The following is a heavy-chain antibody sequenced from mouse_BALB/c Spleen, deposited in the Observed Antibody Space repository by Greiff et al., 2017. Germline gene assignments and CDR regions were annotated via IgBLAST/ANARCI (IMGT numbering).Heavy chain of an antibody. V-gene: IGHV1-87*01. CDR3: ARGFYGNYGVDD. CDR2: IYPGDGDT. Sequence: QVQLQQSGAELARPGASVKLSCKASGYTFTSYWMQWVKQRPGQGLEWIGAIYPGDGDTRYTQKFKGKATLTADKSSSTAYMQLSSLASEDSAVYYCARGFYGNYGVDDWGQGTSVTVSS. J-gene: IGHJ4*01. D-gene: IGHD2-1*01. CDR1: GYTFTSYW.